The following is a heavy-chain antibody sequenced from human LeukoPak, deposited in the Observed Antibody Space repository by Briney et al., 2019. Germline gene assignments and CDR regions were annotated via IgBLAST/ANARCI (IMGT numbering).Heavy chain of an antibody. V-gene: IGHV4-59*01. CDR3: ARFGTQYWFDP. Sequence: KASETLSLTCTVSGGSISSYYWSWIRQPPGKGLEWIGYIYYSGSTNYNPSLKSRVTISVDTSKNQFSLKLSSVTAADTAVYYCARFGTQYWFDPWGQGTLVTVSS. J-gene: IGHJ5*02. CDR1: GGSISSYY. D-gene: IGHD3-10*01. CDR2: IYYSGST.